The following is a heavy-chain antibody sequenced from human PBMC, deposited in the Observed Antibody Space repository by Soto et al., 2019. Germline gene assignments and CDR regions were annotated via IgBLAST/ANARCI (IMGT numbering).Heavy chain of an antibody. CDR2: ISYDGSNK. V-gene: IGHV3-30*18. D-gene: IGHD5-12*01. CDR3: AKGGYSGYGKNNWFDP. Sequence: GSLRLSCAASGFTFSSYGMHWVRQAPGKGLEWVAVISYDGSNKYYADSVKGRFTISRDNSKNTLYLQMNSLRAEDTAVYYCAKGGYSGYGKNNWFDPWGQGTLVTVSS. CDR1: GFTFSSYG. J-gene: IGHJ5*02.